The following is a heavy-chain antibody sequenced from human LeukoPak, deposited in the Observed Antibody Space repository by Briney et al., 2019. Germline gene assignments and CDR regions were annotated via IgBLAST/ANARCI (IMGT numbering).Heavy chain of an antibody. J-gene: IGHJ5*02. CDR1: GGSLSDYY. Sequence: SETLSLTCAVYGGSLSDYYWSWIRQPPGKGLEWIGEINHSGSTKFNPSLKSRVTILVDMSKSQFSLELRSVTAADTAVYYCARGPASGSDFAWFDPWGQGTLVTVSS. CDR2: INHSGST. CDR3: ARGPASGSDFAWFDP. D-gene: IGHD3-10*01. V-gene: IGHV4-34*01.